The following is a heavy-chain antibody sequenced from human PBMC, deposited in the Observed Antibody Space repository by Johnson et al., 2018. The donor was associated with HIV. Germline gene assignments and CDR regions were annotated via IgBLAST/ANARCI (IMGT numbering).Heavy chain of an antibody. V-gene: IGHV3-7*01. J-gene: IGHJ3*02. Sequence: VQLVESGGGLVQPGGSLRLSCATSGFTFSSYWMSWVRQAPGKGLEWVANIKQDGSQKYYVESVKGRFTISRDNARNSLLLQMNSLRAEDTAVYYFASGPWAFDIWGQGTMVTVSS. CDR2: IKQDGSQK. CDR3: ASGPWAFDI. CDR1: GFTFSSYW.